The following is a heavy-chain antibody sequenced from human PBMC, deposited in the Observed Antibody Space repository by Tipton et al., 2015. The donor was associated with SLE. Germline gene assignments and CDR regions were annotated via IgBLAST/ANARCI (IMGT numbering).Heavy chain of an antibody. J-gene: IGHJ4*02. Sequence: SLRLSCAASGFTFSDYAMYWVRQAPGKGLEWVAVISYDGMNIYYADSVRGRFTISRDNSKNTLYLQMNSLRVEDTAVFYCAWGSGYYSGVYYFDYWGQGTLVTVSS. V-gene: IGHV3-30*04. CDR1: GFTFSDYA. CDR2: ISYDGMNI. D-gene: IGHD3-22*01. CDR3: AWGSGYYSGVYYFDY.